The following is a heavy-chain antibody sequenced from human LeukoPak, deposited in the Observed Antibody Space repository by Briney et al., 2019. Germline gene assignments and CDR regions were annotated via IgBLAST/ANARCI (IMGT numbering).Heavy chain of an antibody. CDR1: GFNFGNSA. Sequence: GGSLRLSCAASGFNFGNSAMTWVRQAPGKGLEWVPGISGGSTYYADSVKGRFTISRDSSRSTLFLQMNSLRAEDTAVYYCAKGPQVGSGYHPDYWGQGTLVTVSS. D-gene: IGHD3-22*01. CDR2: ISGGST. CDR3: AKGPQVGSGYHPDY. J-gene: IGHJ4*02. V-gene: IGHV3-23*01.